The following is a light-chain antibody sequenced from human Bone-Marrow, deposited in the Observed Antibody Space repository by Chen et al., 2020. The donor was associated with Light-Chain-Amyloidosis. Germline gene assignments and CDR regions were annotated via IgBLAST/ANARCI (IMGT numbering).Light chain of an antibody. J-gene: IGKJ4*01. CDR2: DAS. CDR1: QDISHY. CDR3: QQYNNRPLT. Sequence: DIQMTQSPSSLSLSIGDRVTITCQASQDISHYLNWYQQKPGKAPKLLIYDASNLETGVPSRFSGSGFGTDFTFTISSLLPEDIATYYCQQYNNRPLTFGGGTKVEIK. V-gene: IGKV1-33*01.